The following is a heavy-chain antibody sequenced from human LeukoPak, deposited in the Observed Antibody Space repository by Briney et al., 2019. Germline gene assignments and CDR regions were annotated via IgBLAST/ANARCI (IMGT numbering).Heavy chain of an antibody. CDR3: AMEARTVVIGRFDP. CDR1: RNPFTRRD. D-gene: IGHD2-15*01. CDR2: IQYDSINI. V-gene: IGHV3-30*02. J-gene: IGHJ5*02. Sequence: PGVSLRLLCGASRNPFTRRDKLGAPQAPGKGLEWVTFIQYDSINIKYGDAVKGRLTISRDHSNNTLYHQMNSLTTDDRALYYWAMEARTVVIGRFDPWGQGTLVTVSS.